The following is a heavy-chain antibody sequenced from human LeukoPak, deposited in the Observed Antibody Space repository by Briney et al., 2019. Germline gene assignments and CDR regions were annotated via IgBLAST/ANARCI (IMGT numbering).Heavy chain of an antibody. J-gene: IGHJ4*02. V-gene: IGHV3-21*04. CDR3: ASERRIVPATRRPFDY. CDR1: GFTFSSYS. Sequence: GGSLRLSCAASGFTFSSYSMSWVRQAPGKGLEWVSSISSSSSYIYYADSVKGRFTISRDNSKNTLYLQMNSLRAEDTAVYYCASERRIVPATRRPFDYWGQGTLVTVSS. CDR2: ISSSSSYI. D-gene: IGHD2-2*01.